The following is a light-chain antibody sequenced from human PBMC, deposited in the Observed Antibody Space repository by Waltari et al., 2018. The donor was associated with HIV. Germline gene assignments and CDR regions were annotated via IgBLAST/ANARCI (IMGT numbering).Light chain of an antibody. CDR2: DNN. J-gene: IGLJ3*02. CDR3: GTWDRSLSAAV. Sequence: QSVLTPPTSVSAAPGQKVTISCSGSTSNIGTDYVPWYQHVPGAAPRLLIYDNNKRPSGIPDRFSGSRSGTSATLGITGLQTGDEAHYYCGTWDRSLSAAVFGGGTKLTVL. CDR1: TSNIGTDY. V-gene: IGLV1-51*01.